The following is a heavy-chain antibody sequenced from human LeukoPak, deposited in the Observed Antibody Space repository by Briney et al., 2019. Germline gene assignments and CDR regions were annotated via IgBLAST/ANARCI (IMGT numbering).Heavy chain of an antibody. V-gene: IGHV1-69*13. CDR2: IIPIFGTA. Sequence: GASVKVSCKASGGTFSSYAISWVRQAPGQGLEWMGGIIPIFGTANYAQKFQGRVTITADESTSTAYMELSSLRSEDTAVYYCASLLTIFGVVTPYGMDVWGQGTTVTVSS. CDR1: GGTFSSYA. D-gene: IGHD3-3*01. CDR3: ASLLTIFGVVTPYGMDV. J-gene: IGHJ6*02.